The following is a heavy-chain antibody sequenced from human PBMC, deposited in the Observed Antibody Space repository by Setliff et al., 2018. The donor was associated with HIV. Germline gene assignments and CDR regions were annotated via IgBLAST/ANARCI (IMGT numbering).Heavy chain of an antibody. Sequence: GESLKISCEGSGYTFVNHWIAWVRQMPGKGPEWMGIIYPGDSNTRYSPSFRGQVTISADMSISTAYLQWSSLQASDTAMYYCVRYSGSSYKSNWFDPWGQGTRVTVSS. CDR2: IYPGDSNT. D-gene: IGHD1-26*01. CDR3: VRYSGSSYKSNWFDP. V-gene: IGHV5-51*01. CDR1: GYTFVNHW. J-gene: IGHJ5*02.